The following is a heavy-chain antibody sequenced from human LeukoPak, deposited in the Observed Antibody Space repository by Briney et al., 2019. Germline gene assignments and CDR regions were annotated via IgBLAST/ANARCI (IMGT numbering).Heavy chain of an antibody. CDR2: ISSSSSYI. CDR1: GFTFSSYS. D-gene: IGHD1-20*01. V-gene: IGHV3-21*01. J-gene: IGHJ4*02. CDR3: ARDITIRMVPFDY. Sequence: GGSLRLSCAASGFTFSSYSMNWVRQAPGKGLDWVSSISSSSSYIYYADSLKGRFTISRDNAKNSLYLQMNSLRAEDTAVYYCARDITIRMVPFDYWGQGTLVTVSS.